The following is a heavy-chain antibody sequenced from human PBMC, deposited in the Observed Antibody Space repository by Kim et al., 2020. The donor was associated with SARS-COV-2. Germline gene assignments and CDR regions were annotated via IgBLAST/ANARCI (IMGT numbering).Heavy chain of an antibody. CDR2: IIPIFGTA. D-gene: IGHD3-16*02. Sequence: SVKVSCKASGGTFSSYAISWVRQAPGQGLEWMGGIIPIFGTANYAQKFQGRVTITADESTSTAYMELSSLRSEDTAVYYCALGDFGGVIVYYFDYWGQGTLVTVSS. CDR3: ALGDFGGVIVYYFDY. V-gene: IGHV1-69*13. CDR1: GGTFSSYA. J-gene: IGHJ4*02.